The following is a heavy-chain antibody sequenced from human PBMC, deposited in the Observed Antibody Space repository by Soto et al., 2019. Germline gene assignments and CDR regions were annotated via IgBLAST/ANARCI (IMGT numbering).Heavy chain of an antibody. J-gene: IGHJ4*02. CDR2: INHTGST. D-gene: IGHD2-8*02. V-gene: IGHV4-34*01. CDR3: ARDKITGLFDY. Sequence: SETLSLTCAVSGGSISSGGYSWTWIRQPPGTGLEWIGEINHTGSTNYNPSLKSRVTISVDTSKNQFSLKLTSVTAADTAVYYCARDKITGLFDYWGQGTLVTVSS. CDR1: GGSISSGGYS.